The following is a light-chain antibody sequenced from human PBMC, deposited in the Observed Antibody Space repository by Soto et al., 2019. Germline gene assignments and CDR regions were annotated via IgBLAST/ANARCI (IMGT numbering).Light chain of an antibody. CDR2: GNN. CDR3: QSYDSSLSALYV. CDR1: SYNIGAGYE. J-gene: IGLJ1*01. V-gene: IGLV1-40*01. Sequence: QSVLTQPPSVSGAPGQRVTISCTGSSYNIGAGYEVHWYQQLPGTAPKLLIYGNNNRPSGVPDRFSGSKSGTSASLAITGLQDEDEADYYCQSYDSSLSALYVFGTGTKLTVL.